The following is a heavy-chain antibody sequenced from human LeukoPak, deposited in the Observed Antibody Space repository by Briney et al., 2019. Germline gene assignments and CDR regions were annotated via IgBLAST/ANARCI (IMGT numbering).Heavy chain of an antibody. V-gene: IGHV4-4*09. CDR3: AVHYDILTGPDY. D-gene: IGHD3-9*01. CDR1: GGSISSYY. Sequence: SETLSLTRTVSGGSISSYYWSWIRQPPGKGLEWIGYIYTSGSTNYNPSLKSRVTISVDTSKNQFSLKLSSVTAADTAVYYCAVHYDILTGPDYWGQGTLVTVSS. J-gene: IGHJ4*02. CDR2: IYTSGST.